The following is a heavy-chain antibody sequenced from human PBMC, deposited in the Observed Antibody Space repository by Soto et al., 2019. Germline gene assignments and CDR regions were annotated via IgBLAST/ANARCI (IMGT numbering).Heavy chain of an antibody. J-gene: IGHJ4*02. D-gene: IGHD3-22*01. Sequence: ASVNVSCKAYGYTFTGYYMPWVLQAPGRGLEWMGWMHATSGGANYAHKSQRRVTMTRDTSITTAYMDLNSLRSDDTAVYYCAAPGSSGHSYHFDYWGQGTLLTISS. CDR3: AAPGSSGHSYHFDY. CDR2: MHATSGGA. V-gene: IGHV1-2*07. CDR1: GYTFTGYY.